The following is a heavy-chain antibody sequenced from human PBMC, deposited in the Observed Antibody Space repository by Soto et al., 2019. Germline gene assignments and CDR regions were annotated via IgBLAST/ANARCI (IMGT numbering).Heavy chain of an antibody. CDR3: AKDIGDPPRGIGD. J-gene: IGHJ4*02. CDR2: ISWNSGNI. V-gene: IGHV3-9*01. D-gene: IGHD3-16*01. Sequence: ESRGGLVQPGRSLRLSCAASGFPLDDYAMHWVRQAPGKGLEWLSGISWNSGNIDYADSVKGRFTISRDNAKNSLYLHMDSLSTADTAFYYCAKDIGDPPRGIGDWGQGTLVTVSS. CDR1: GFPLDDYA.